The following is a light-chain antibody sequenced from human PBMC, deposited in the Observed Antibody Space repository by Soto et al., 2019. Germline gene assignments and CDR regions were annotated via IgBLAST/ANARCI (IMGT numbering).Light chain of an antibody. J-gene: IGKJ5*01. Sequence: EIVMTQSPATLSVSPGDRATLSCRAGQSVSNNLAWYQQKPGQAPRLLIYGASTRATRIPARFSGSGSGTEFTLTISSLQSEDFAVYYCQRYNAWPITFGQGTRLDIK. V-gene: IGKV3-15*01. CDR2: GAS. CDR1: QSVSNN. CDR3: QRYNAWPIT.